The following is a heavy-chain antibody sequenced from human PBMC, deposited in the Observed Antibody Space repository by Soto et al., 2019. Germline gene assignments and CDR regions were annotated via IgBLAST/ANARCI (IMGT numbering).Heavy chain of an antibody. CDR2: INHSGST. Sequence: SETLSLTCXVSGGSISSSSYYWGWIRQPPGKGLEWIGEINHSGSTNYNPSLKSRVTISVDTSKNQFSLKLSSVTAADTAVYYCARLANFYDYIWGSYRRAYYFDYWGQGTLVTVSS. V-gene: IGHV4-39*07. CDR1: GGSISSSSYY. CDR3: ARLANFYDYIWGSYRRAYYFDY. D-gene: IGHD3-16*02. J-gene: IGHJ4*02.